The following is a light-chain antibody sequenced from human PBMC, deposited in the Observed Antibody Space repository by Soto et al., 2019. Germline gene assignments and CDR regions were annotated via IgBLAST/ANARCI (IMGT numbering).Light chain of an antibody. CDR3: QQYDTYPWT. Sequence: DIQMTQSPTTLSASVGDRVIITCRASQRMSAWLAWYQQKPGIAPKLLIYDASSLEDGVPSRFSGSGSGTDFTPTINSLQPDDFATYYCQQYDTYPWTFGQGTKVEIK. CDR2: DAS. CDR1: QRMSAW. V-gene: IGKV1-5*01. J-gene: IGKJ1*01.